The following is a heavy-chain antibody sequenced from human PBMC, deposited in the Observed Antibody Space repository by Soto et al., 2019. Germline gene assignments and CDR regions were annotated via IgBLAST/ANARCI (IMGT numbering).Heavy chain of an antibody. Sequence: PSETLSLTGAVYGGSFSGYYWSWIRQPPGKGLEWIGEINHSGSTNYNPSLKSRVTISVDTSKNQFSLKLSSVTAADTAVYYCARARITMVRGPNGRWFDPWGQGTLVTVSS. J-gene: IGHJ5*02. CDR1: GGSFSGYY. V-gene: IGHV4-34*01. D-gene: IGHD3-10*01. CDR2: INHSGST. CDR3: ARARITMVRGPNGRWFDP.